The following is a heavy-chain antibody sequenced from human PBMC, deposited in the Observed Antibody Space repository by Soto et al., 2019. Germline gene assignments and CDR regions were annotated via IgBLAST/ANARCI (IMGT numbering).Heavy chain of an antibody. CDR1: GGSFSGHY. CDR3: ARGVTGYSSSWYGY. CDR2: INQGGTT. V-gene: IGHV4-34*01. J-gene: IGHJ4*02. D-gene: IGHD6-13*01. Sequence: SETLSLTCAVYGGSFSGHYWSWIRQPPGKGLEWIGEINQGGTTNYNPSLKSRVTMSVDTSKNQFSLKLSSVTAADTAVYYCARGVTGYSSSWYGYWGQGTLVTVSS.